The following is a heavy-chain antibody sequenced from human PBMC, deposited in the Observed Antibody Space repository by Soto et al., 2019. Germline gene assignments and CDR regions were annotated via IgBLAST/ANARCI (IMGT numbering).Heavy chain of an antibody. CDR1: GGTFSSYA. CDR3: ARDPLALIAARLHYYYYGMDV. V-gene: IGHV1-69*01. Sequence: QVQLVQSGAEVKKPGSSVKVSCKASGGTFSSYAISWVRQAPGQGLEWMGGIIPIFGTANYAQKFQGRVTITADESTSTAYMELSSLRSEDTAVYYCARDPLALIAARLHYYYYGMDVWGQGTMVTVSS. D-gene: IGHD6-6*01. CDR2: IIPIFGTA. J-gene: IGHJ6*02.